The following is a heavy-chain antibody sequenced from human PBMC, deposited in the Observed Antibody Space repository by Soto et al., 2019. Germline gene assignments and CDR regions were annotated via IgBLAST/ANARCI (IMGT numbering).Heavy chain of an antibody. CDR3: ARVKRVPAHPYDYDYAMDV. V-gene: IGHV3-74*01. CDR1: GFTFSSYW. D-gene: IGHD2-2*01. J-gene: IGHJ6*02. Sequence: GGSLRLSCAASGFTFSSYWMHWVRQAPGKGLVWVSRINSDGSSTSYADSVKGRFTISRDNGQNTLYLQMNSLRVEDTAVYYCARVKRVPAHPYDYDYAMDVWGQGTTVTVSS. CDR2: INSDGSST.